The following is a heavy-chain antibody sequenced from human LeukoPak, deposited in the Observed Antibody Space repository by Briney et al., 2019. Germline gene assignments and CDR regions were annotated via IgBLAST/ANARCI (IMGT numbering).Heavy chain of an antibody. V-gene: IGHV1-8*01. J-gene: IGHJ4*02. CDR3: ARYCSGGSCYSLSLDY. Sequence: GASVKVSCKASGYTFTSYDINWMRQATGQGLEWMGWMNPNSGNTGYAQKFQGRVTMTRNTSISTAYMELSSLRSEDTAVYYCARYCSGGSCYSLSLDYWGQGTLVTVSS. CDR1: GYTFTSYD. CDR2: MNPNSGNT. D-gene: IGHD2-15*01.